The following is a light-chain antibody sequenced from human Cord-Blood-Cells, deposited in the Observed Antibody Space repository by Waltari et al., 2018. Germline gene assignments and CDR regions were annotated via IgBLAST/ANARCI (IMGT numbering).Light chain of an antibody. CDR1: SSDVGGYNY. CDR2: EVS. CDR3: SSYAGSNNV. V-gene: IGLV2-8*01. J-gene: IGLJ3*02. Sequence: QSALTQPPSASGSPGQSVTISCTGTSSDVGGYNYVSWYQQHPGKAPKLMIYEVSKRPSGVPDRFSASKSGNTASLTVSGLQAEDEADYYCSSYAGSNNVFGGGTKLTVL.